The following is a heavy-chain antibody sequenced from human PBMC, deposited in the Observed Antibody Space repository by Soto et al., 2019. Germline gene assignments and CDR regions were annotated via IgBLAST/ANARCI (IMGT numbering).Heavy chain of an antibody. Sequence: GGSLRLSCAASGFTFSTYWMDWVRQTPGKGLEWVANINQDGSEKNYVDSVKGRFTISRDNAKNSLYLQMSSLTAEDSAPYYCSRSLNAWGQGTLVTVSS. D-gene: IGHD2-8*01. J-gene: IGHJ5*02. CDR2: INQDGSEK. CDR3: SRSLNA. CDR1: GFTFSTYW. V-gene: IGHV3-7*01.